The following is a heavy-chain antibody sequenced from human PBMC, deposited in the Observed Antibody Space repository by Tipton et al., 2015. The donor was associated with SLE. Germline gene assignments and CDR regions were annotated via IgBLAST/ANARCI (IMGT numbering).Heavy chain of an antibody. J-gene: IGHJ6*03. Sequence: TLSLTCTVPGGSISSGSYYWSWIRQPAGKGLEWIGRIYTSGSTNYNPSLKSRVTISVDTSKNQFSLKLSSVTAADTAVYYCARGPRDYYYYMDVWGKGTTVTVSS. CDR2: IYTSGST. V-gene: IGHV4-61*02. CDR3: ARGPRDYYYYMDV. CDR1: GGSISSGSYY.